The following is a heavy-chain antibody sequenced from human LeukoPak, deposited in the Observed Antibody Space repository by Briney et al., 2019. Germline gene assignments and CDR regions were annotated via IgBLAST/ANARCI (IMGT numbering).Heavy chain of an antibody. CDR3: ARGRGYSYGTTALDY. CDR1: GGSFSGYY. V-gene: IGHV4-34*01. Sequence: SATLSLTCAVYGGSFSGYYWSWIRPPPGKGLEWIGEINHSGSTNYNPSLKSRVTISVDTSKNQFSLKLSSVTAADTAVYYCARGRGYSYGTTALDYWGQGTLVTVSS. J-gene: IGHJ4*02. D-gene: IGHD5-18*01. CDR2: INHSGST.